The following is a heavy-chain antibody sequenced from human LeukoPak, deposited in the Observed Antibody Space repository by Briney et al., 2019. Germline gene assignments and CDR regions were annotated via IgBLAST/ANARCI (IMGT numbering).Heavy chain of an antibody. Sequence: PGRSLRLSCAASGFTFDDYARHWVRQAPGKGLKWVSGISWDSGSIGYADSVKGRFTISRDNAKNSLYLQMHSLIAEDTALYYCAKDTSTNLDAFDIWGQGTMVTVSS. CDR2: ISWDSGSI. V-gene: IGHV3-9*01. CDR3: AKDTSTNLDAFDI. J-gene: IGHJ3*02. CDR1: GFTFDDYA. D-gene: IGHD2-2*01.